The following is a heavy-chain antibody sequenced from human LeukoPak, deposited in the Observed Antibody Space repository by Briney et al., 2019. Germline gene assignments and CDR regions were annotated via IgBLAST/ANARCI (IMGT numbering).Heavy chain of an antibody. CDR1: GYTFTSYY. CDR3: ARSYRAAAAGTVIDY. Sequence: ASVKASCKASGYTFTSYYTHWVRQAPGQGLEWMGIINPSGGSTSYAQKFQGRVTMTRDTSTSTVYMELSSLRSEDTAVYYCARSYRAAAAGTVIDYWGQGTLVTVSS. V-gene: IGHV1-46*01. CDR2: INPSGGST. J-gene: IGHJ4*02. D-gene: IGHD6-13*01.